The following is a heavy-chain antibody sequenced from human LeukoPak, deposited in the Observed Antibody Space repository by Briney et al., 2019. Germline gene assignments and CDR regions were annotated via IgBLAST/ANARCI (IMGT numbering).Heavy chain of an antibody. J-gene: IGHJ5*02. Sequence: GGSLRLSCAASGFTFSSYEMNWVRQAPGKGLEWVSVIYSGGSTYYADSVKGRFTISRDNSKNTLFLQMNSLRAEDTAVYYCARGGVASPFSWGQGTLVTVSS. V-gene: IGHV3-66*01. CDR1: GFTFSSYE. D-gene: IGHD2-15*01. CDR2: IYSGGST. CDR3: ARGGVASPFS.